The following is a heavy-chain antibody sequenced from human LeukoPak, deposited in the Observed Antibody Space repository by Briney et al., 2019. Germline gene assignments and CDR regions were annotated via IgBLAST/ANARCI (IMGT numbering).Heavy chain of an antibody. CDR3: AKDIYSYASRGYDY. Sequence: PGGSLRLSCAASGFTFNTFAINWVRQLPGQGLEWVSAISGSGGSTFYADSVKGRFTISRDNSKNTLYLQMNSLRVEDTAVYYCAKDIYSYASRGYDYWGQGTLVTVSS. CDR1: GFTFNTFA. J-gene: IGHJ4*02. V-gene: IGHV3-23*01. CDR2: ISGSGGST. D-gene: IGHD3-16*01.